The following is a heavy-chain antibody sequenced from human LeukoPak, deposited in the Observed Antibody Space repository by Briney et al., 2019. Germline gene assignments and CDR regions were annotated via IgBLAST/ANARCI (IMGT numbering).Heavy chain of an antibody. CDR1: GGSISRNNYY. D-gene: IGHD2-2*01. V-gene: IGHV4-39*01. Sequence: SETLSLTCTVSGGSISRNNYYWGWIRQPPGKGLEWIGSIYYSGSTYYNPSLKSRVAISVDTSKNQFSLKLSSVTAADTAVYYCARHESCSSTSCHATDWFDPWGQGTLVTVSS. CDR2: IYYSGST. CDR3: ARHESCSSTSCHATDWFDP. J-gene: IGHJ5*02.